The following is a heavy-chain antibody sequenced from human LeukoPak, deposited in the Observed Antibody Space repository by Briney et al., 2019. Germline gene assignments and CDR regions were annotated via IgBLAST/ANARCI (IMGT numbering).Heavy chain of an antibody. J-gene: IGHJ3*02. CDR3: AGDESASSAFDI. Sequence: SETLSLTCTVSGGSISSHYWSWIRQPPGKGLEWSGYISYSGSTNYIPSLRSRVTISLDTSQNQFSLKLSSVTAADTAVYYCAGDESASSAFDIWGQWTLVTVSS. CDR1: GGSISSHY. D-gene: IGHD3-16*01. V-gene: IGHV4-59*11. CDR2: ISYSGST.